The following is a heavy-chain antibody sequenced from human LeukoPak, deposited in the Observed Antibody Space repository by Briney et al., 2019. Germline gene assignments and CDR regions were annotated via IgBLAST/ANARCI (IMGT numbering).Heavy chain of an antibody. CDR2: IIPILGIA. V-gene: IGHV1-69*04. CDR1: GGTFSSYA. J-gene: IGHJ6*02. CDR3: ASPLPRNNYYYYGMDV. Sequence: GSSVKVSCKASGGTFSSYAISWVRQAPGQGLEWMGRIIPILGIANYAQKFQGRVTITADKSTSTAYMELSSPRSEDTAVYYCASPLPRNNYYYYGMDVWGQGTTVTVSS.